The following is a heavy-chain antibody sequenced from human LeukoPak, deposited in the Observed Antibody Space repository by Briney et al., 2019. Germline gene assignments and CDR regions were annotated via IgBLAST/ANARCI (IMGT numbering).Heavy chain of an antibody. D-gene: IGHD5-18*01. CDR3: TTRGYSYGYPPGAPPRFDY. Sequence: GSLRLSCAASGFTFSNAWMNWVRQAPGKGLEWVGRIKSKTDGGTTDYAAPGKGRFTISRDDSKNTLYLQMNSLKTEDTAVYYCTTRGYSYGYPPGAPPRFDYWGQGTLVTVSS. J-gene: IGHJ4*02. V-gene: IGHV3-15*07. CDR1: GFTFSNAW. CDR2: IKSKTDGGTT.